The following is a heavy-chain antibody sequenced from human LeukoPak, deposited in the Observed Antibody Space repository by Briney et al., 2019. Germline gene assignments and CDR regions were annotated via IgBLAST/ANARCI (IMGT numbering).Heavy chain of an antibody. D-gene: IGHD2-2*01. CDR1: GFTFGSYG. CDR3: ARDSCNSTSCYRWFDP. Sequence: GGSLRLSCAASGFTFGSYGIYWVRQAPGKGLEWVAGIRYDGSDRSYADSVKGRFSISRDTSKNMLYLQMNSLRTEDTALYYCARDSCNSTSCYRWFDPWGQGTLVTVSS. V-gene: IGHV3-30*02. J-gene: IGHJ5*02. CDR2: IRYDGSDR.